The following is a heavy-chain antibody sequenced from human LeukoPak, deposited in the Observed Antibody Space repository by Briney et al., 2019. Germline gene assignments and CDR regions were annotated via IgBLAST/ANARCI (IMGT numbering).Heavy chain of an antibody. Sequence: SQTLSLTCTVPGGSISSGGYYWSWIRQPPGKGLEWIGYIYHSGSTYYNPSLKSRVTISVDRSKNQFSLKLSSVTAADTAVYYCARRSTSWFDPWGQGTLVTVSS. D-gene: IGHD2-2*01. CDR1: GGSISSGGYY. J-gene: IGHJ5*02. V-gene: IGHV4-30-2*01. CDR2: IYHSGST. CDR3: ARRSTSWFDP.